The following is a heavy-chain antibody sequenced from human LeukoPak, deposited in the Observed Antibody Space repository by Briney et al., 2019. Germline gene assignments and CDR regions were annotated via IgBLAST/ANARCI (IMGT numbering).Heavy chain of an antibody. CDR3: ARVRSYISNYYYYYMDV. J-gene: IGHJ6*03. CDR2: ISSSGSTI. V-gene: IGHV3-11*01. D-gene: IGHD3-16*01. CDR1: GFTFDDYG. Sequence: GGSLRLSCVASGFTFDDYGLSWVRQAPGKGLEWVSYISSSGSTIYYADSVKGRFTISRDNAKNSLYLQMNSLRAEDTAVYYCARVRSYISNYYYYYMDVWGKGTTVTISS.